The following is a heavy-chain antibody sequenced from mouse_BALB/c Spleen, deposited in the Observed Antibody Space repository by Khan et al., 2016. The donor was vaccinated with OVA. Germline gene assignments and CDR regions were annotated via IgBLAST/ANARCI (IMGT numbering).Heavy chain of an antibody. CDR3: ARQPYYHYNIMDY. Sequence: QVQLKESGPGLVAPSQSLSITCTISGFSLTNYGVHWVHQPPGKGLEWLVVLWSDGSTTYNSALKSRLTISKDNSESQVFLKMNSLQTDDTAMYFCARQPYYHYNIMDYWGQGTSVTVSS. D-gene: IGHD2-10*01. J-gene: IGHJ4*01. CDR2: LWSDGST. CDR1: GFSLTNYG. V-gene: IGHV2-6-1*01.